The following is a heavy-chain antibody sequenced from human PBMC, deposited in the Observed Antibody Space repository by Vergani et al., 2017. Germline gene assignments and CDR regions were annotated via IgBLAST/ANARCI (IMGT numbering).Heavy chain of an antibody. CDR2: IRSKANSYAT. D-gene: IGHD1-26*01. CDR3: TRLMVGATTFDY. Sequence: EVQLVESGGGLVQPGGSLKLSCAASGFTFSGSAMHWVRQASGKGLEWVGRIRSKANSYATAYAASVKGRLTIAREDSKNTAYLQSNSLKTEDTAVYYCTRLMVGATTFDYWGQGTLVTFSS. V-gene: IGHV3-73*02. J-gene: IGHJ4*02. CDR1: GFTFSGSA.